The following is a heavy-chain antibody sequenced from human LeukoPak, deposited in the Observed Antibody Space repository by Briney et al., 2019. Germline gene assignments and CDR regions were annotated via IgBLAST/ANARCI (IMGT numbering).Heavy chain of an antibody. CDR1: GYSISSGYY. Sequence: PSETMSLTCTVSGYSISSGYYWGWSRQPPGKRLEWVGSIYHSGSTYYNQSLKSRVTISVDTSKNQFSVKLSSVRAADTAVYYCARDGGLLYYDCWSGYTFDYWGQGTLVTVSS. V-gene: IGHV4-38-2*02. CDR2: IYHSGST. CDR3: ARDGGLLYYDCWSGYTFDY. D-gene: IGHD3-3*01. J-gene: IGHJ4*02.